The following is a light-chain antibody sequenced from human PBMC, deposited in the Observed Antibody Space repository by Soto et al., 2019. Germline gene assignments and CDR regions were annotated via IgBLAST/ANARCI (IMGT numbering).Light chain of an antibody. CDR1: SSNIGAGYD. CDR3: QSYDSSLSGWV. J-gene: IGLJ3*02. Sequence: QSVLTQPPSVSGAPGQRVTISCTGSSSNIGAGYDVHWYQQLPGTAPKLLIYGNSNRPSGVPDPISGSKSGTSASLAITGLQAEDGADYYCQSYDSSLSGWVFGGGTKLTVL. CDR2: GNS. V-gene: IGLV1-40*01.